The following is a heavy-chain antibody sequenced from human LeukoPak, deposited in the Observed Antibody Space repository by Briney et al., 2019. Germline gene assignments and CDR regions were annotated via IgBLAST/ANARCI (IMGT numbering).Heavy chain of an antibody. D-gene: IGHD2-2*01. CDR2: ISANNGYT. CDR1: GYSFTSYG. Sequence: ASVKVSCKASGYSFTSYGIIWVRRAPGQGLEWMGWISANNGYTNYAQKLQGRITMTTDTSTSTAYLDLRSLTSDDTAIYYCARGSVVVPGAVDYWGQGTLVTVSS. J-gene: IGHJ4*02. V-gene: IGHV1-18*01. CDR3: ARGSVVVPGAVDY.